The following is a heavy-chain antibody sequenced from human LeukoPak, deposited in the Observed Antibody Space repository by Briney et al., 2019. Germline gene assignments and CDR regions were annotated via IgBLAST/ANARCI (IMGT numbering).Heavy chain of an antibody. J-gene: IGHJ1*01. CDR2: ISSSGSTI. Sequence: GGSLRLSCAASGFTFSDYYMSWIRQAPGKGLEWVSYISSSGSTIYYADSVKGRFTISRDNAKNSLYLQMNSLRAEDTAVYFCASTVTSNKVQHWGQGTLVTVSS. V-gene: IGHV3-11*04. CDR1: GFTFSDYY. CDR3: ASTVTSNKVQH. D-gene: IGHD4-17*01.